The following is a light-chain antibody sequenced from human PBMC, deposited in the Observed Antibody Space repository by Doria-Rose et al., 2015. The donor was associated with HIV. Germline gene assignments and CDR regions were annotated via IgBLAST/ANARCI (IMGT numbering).Light chain of an antibody. CDR1: QSFSSTY. V-gene: IGKV3-20*01. CDR2: DGS. Sequence: LTQSPGTLSLSPGERATLSCRASQSFSSTYLAWYQQKTGQAPSLLIYDGSTMATGIPDRFSVSGSGTDFTLTINRLEPEDFALYYCHQYGTSWTFGQGTKVEI. CDR3: HQYGTSWT. J-gene: IGKJ1*01.